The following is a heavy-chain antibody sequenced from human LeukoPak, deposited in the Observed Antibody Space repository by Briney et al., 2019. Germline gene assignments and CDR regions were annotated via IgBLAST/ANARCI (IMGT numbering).Heavy chain of an antibody. CDR2: IRYDGSNK. Sequence: AGGSLRLSCAASGFTFSRYGMHWVRQAPGKGLKWVAFIRYDGSNKYYADSVKGRFTISRDNSKNTLYLQMNSLRAEDTAVYYCAKEGDSAATVYFDYWGQGTLVTVSS. CDR1: GFTFSRYG. CDR3: AKEGDSAATVYFDY. V-gene: IGHV3-30*02. J-gene: IGHJ4*02. D-gene: IGHD4-17*01.